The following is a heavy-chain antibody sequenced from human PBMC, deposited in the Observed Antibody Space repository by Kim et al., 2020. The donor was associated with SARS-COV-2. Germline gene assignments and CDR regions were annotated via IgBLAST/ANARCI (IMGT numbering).Heavy chain of an antibody. J-gene: IGHJ6*02. Sequence: GGSLRLSCAASGFTFSSYSMNWVRQAPGKGLEWVSSISSSSSYIYYADSVKGRFTISRDNAKNSLYLQMNSLRAEDTAVYYCARESYYDSSGYYYYYYYYGMDVWGQGTTVTVSS. CDR2: ISSSSSYI. CDR1: GFTFSSYS. V-gene: IGHV3-21*01. CDR3: ARESYYDSSGYYYYYYYYGMDV. D-gene: IGHD3-22*01.